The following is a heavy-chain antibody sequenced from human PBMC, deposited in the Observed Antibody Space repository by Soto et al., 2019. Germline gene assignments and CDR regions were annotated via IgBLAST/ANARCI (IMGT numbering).Heavy chain of an antibody. CDR1: GGTFSSYT. CDR3: AREEYYYGSGAFFDF. J-gene: IGHJ4*02. CDR2: IIPILGIA. D-gene: IGHD3-10*01. Sequence: QVQLVQSGAEVKKPGSSVKVSCKASGGTFSSYTISWVRQAPGQGLEWMGRIIPILGIANYAQKFQGRVTITADKSTSRAYMELSSLRSEDTAVYYCAREEYYYGSGAFFDFWFQGTLVTVSS. V-gene: IGHV1-69*08.